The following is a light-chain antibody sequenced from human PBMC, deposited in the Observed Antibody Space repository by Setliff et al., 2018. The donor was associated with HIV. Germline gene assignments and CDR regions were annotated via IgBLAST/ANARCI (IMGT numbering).Light chain of an antibody. J-gene: IGLJ1*01. Sequence: QSVLTQPASVSGSPGQSITISCTGTSSDVGSYNLVSWYQQHPGKAPKLMIYEVSKRPSGVSNRFSGSKPGNTASLTLSGLQAEDEADYYCCSYAGSSTYVFGTGTKVTVL. CDR3: CSYAGSSTYV. V-gene: IGLV2-23*02. CDR1: SSDVGSYNL. CDR2: EVS.